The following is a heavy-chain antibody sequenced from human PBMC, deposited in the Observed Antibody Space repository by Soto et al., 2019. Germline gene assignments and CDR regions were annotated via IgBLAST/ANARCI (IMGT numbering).Heavy chain of an antibody. CDR1: GYTFTSYA. CDR3: ARGSGFWSGLTYYGMDV. CDR2: INAGNGNT. V-gene: IGHV1-3*01. J-gene: IGHJ6*02. Sequence: ASVKVSCKASGYTFTSYAMHWVRQAPGQRLEWMGWINAGNGNTKYSQKFQGRVTITRDTSASTAYMELGSLRSEDTAVYYCARGSGFWSGLTYYGMDVWGQGTTVTVSS. D-gene: IGHD3-3*01.